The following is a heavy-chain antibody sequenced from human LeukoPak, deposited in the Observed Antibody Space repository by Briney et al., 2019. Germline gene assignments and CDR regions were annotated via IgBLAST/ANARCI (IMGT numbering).Heavy chain of an antibody. D-gene: IGHD1-26*01. CDR3: AKPSGGSYTHWFDP. CDR2: ISGSGGST. CDR1: GFTFSSYG. J-gene: IGHJ5*02. Sequence: QTGGSLRLSCAASGFTFSSYGMSWVRQAPGKGLEWVSAISGSGGSTYYADSVKGRFTISRDNSKNTLYLQMNSLRAEDTAVYYCAKPSGGSYTHWFDPWGQGTLVTVSS. V-gene: IGHV3-23*01.